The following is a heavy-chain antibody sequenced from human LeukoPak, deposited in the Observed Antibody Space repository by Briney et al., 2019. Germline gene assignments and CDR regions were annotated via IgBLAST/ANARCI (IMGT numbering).Heavy chain of an antibody. Sequence: PSETLSLTCAVYGGSFSGYYWSWTRQPPGKGLEWIGEINHSGSTNYNPSLKSRVTISVDTSKNQFSLKLSSVTAADTAVYYCARDRGRGKSWFDPWGQGTLVTVSS. CDR3: ARDRGRGKSWFDP. J-gene: IGHJ5*02. D-gene: IGHD3-16*01. CDR2: INHSGST. V-gene: IGHV4-34*01. CDR1: GGSFSGYY.